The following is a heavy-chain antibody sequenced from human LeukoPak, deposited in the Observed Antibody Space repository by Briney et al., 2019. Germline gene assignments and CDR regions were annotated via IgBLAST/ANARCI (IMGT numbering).Heavy chain of an antibody. D-gene: IGHD6-19*01. J-gene: IGHJ4*02. CDR2: FIPASGGT. CDR3: ARAQWPTYYFDY. CDR1: GYTFTGYY. V-gene: IGHV1-2*02. Sequence: ASVKVSCKASGYTFTGYYMHWVRQAPGQGLEWMGWFIPASGGTNYAQNFQGRVTMTSDKSISTAFMELSGLRSDDTAVYYCARAQWPTYYFDYWGQGTLVTVSS.